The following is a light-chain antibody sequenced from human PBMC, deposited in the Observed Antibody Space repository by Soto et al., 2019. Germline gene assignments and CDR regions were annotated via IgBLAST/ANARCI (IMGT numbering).Light chain of an antibody. V-gene: IGLV2-14*01. CDR2: DVT. J-gene: IGLJ1*01. Sequence: QSALTQPASVSGSPGQSITISCTGTSSDVGGYNSVSWYRQDPGKAPKLIIYDVTYRPSGVSNRFSGSKSGNTASLTISGLQSEDEADYHCSSFTSSITYVFGTGTKVIVL. CDR1: SSDVGGYNS. CDR3: SSFTSSITYV.